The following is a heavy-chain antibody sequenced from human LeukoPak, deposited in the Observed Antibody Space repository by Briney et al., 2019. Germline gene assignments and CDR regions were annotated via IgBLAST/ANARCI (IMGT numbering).Heavy chain of an antibody. V-gene: IGHV4-4*07. Sequence: SETLSLTCTVSGGSISSYYWSWIRQPAGKGLEWIGRIYSSGSTNYNPSLKSRVTMSVDTPKNQFSLKLSSVSAADTAVYYCARKGQVVLGSHANWGKGTLVTVPS. J-gene: IGHJ4*02. D-gene: IGHD6-6*01. CDR1: GGSISSYY. CDR2: IYSSGST. CDR3: ARKGQVVLGSHAN.